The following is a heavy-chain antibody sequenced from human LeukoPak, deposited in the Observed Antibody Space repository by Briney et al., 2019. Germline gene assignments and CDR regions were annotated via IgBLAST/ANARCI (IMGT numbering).Heavy chain of an antibody. J-gene: IGHJ1*01. CDR3: AKEEQYYYDSSGSPGFQH. CDR1: GFTFSSYW. Sequence: GGSLRLSCAASGFTFSSYWMSWVRQAPGKGLEWVANIKEDGSETYYVDSVKGRITISRDNAKNSLDLQMNSLRAEDTAVYYCAKEEQYYYDSSGSPGFQHWGQGTLVTVSS. V-gene: IGHV3-7*03. D-gene: IGHD3-22*01. CDR2: IKEDGSET.